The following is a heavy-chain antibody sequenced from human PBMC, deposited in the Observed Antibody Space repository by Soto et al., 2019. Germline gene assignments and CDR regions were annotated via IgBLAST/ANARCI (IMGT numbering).Heavy chain of an antibody. CDR1: GFTFSNAW. V-gene: IGHV3-15*01. D-gene: IGHD5-18*01. CDR3: TTGTRGIQLWFAWYFDL. Sequence: SLRLSCAASGFTFSNAWMSWVRQAPGKGLEWVGRIKSKTDGGTTDYAAPVKGRFTISRDDSKNTLYLQMNSLKTEDTAVYYCTTGTRGIQLWFAWYFDLWGRGTLVTVSS. J-gene: IGHJ2*01. CDR2: IKSKTDGGTT.